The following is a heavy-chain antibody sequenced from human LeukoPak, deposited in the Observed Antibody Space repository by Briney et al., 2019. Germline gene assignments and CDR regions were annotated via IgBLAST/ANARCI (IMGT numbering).Heavy chain of an antibody. CDR1: GFTFSSFA. CDR3: TKDPNGDYIGAFDP. CDR2: ITGSHGRT. Sequence: PGGSLRLSCAASGFTFSSFAMTWVRQAPGKGLEWVSSITGSHGRTYTTDSVKGRFTISRDNSQNTLYLQMNSLRAEGTAVYYCTKDPNGDYIGAFDPWGQGTLVTVSS. V-gene: IGHV3-23*01. J-gene: IGHJ5*02. D-gene: IGHD4-17*01.